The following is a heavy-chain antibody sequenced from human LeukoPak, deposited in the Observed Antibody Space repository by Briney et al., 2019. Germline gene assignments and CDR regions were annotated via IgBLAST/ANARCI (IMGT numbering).Heavy chain of an antibody. J-gene: IGHJ6*03. Sequence: GGSLRLSCAASAFTFSSYGMHWVRQAPGKGLEWVAYIQYDRSNQQYAGSVKGRFSISRDNSKNTLSLQMNSLRAEDTAVYYCAKDRCSNGIGCLYYYMDVWGKGTTVTISS. CDR2: IQYDRSNQ. D-gene: IGHD2-8*01. CDR3: AKDRCSNGIGCLYYYMDV. CDR1: AFTFSSYG. V-gene: IGHV3-30*02.